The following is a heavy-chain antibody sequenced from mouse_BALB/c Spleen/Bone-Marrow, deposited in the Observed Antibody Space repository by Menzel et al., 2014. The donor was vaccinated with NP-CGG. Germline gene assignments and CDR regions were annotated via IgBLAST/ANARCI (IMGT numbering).Heavy chain of an antibody. D-gene: IGHD2-14*01. CDR2: IYLGNVNT. CDR1: GYTFTSYY. V-gene: IGHV1S56*01. CDR3: ARRDYRYDGFAY. J-gene: IGHJ3*01. Sequence: QVQLKQSGPELVKPGASVRVSCKASGYTFTSYYIHWVKQRPGQGLEWTGWIYLGNVNTKYNEKFKGKATLTADKPSSTAYVQLSSLTSEDSAVYFCARRDYRYDGFAYWGQGTLVTVSA.